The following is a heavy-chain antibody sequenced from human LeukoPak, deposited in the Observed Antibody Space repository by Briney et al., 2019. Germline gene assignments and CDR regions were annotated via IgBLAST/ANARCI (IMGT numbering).Heavy chain of an antibody. CDR2: INPSGGST. CDR3: ARVGGVNNWFDP. J-gene: IGHJ5*02. Sequence: ASVKVSCKASGYTFTSYYMHWVRQAPGQGPEWMGIINPSGGSTSYAQKFQGRVTMTRDMSTSTVYMELSSLRSEDTAVYYCARVGGVNNWFDPWGQGTLVTVSS. CDR1: GYTFTSYY. D-gene: IGHD3-3*01. V-gene: IGHV1-46*01.